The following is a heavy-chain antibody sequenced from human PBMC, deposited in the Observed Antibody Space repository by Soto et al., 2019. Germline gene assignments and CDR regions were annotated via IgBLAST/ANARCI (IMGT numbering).Heavy chain of an antibody. CDR3: AREGTTVDSYYYYGMDV. D-gene: IGHD1-1*01. CDR1: GGSISSYY. V-gene: IGHV4-59*01. J-gene: IGHJ6*02. CDR2: IYYSGST. Sequence: QVQLQESGPGLVKPSETLSLTCTVSGGSISSYYWSWIRQPPGKGLEWIGYIYYSGSTNYNPSLTRRVTISVDASKNQFSLKLSSVTAADTAVYYCAREGTTVDSYYYYGMDVWGQGTTVTVSS.